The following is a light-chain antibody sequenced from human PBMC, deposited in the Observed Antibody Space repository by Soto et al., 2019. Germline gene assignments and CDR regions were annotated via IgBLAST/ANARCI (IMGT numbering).Light chain of an antibody. CDR3: NSYTSSSTLL. J-gene: IGLJ2*01. CDR1: SSDVGTYDY. Sequence: QSALTQPASVSGSPGQSITISCTGTSSDVGTYDYVSWYQHHPGKAPKLMIYAVSNRPSGVSNRFSGSKSGNTASLTISGLQAEDEADYYFNSYTSSSTLLFGGGTKLTVL. CDR2: AVS. V-gene: IGLV2-14*03.